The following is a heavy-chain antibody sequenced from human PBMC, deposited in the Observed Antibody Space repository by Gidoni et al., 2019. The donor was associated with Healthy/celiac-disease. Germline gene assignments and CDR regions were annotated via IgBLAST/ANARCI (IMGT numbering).Heavy chain of an antibody. J-gene: IGHJ4*02. D-gene: IGHD2-15*01. CDR2: INHSGST. Sequence: QVQLQQWGAGLLKPSETLSLTCAVYGGSFSGYYWSWIRQPPGKGLEWIGEINHSGSTNYNPSLKSRVTISVDTSKNQFSLKLSSVTAADTAVYYCARGGPDIVVVVAAKTFDYWGQGTLVTVSS. V-gene: IGHV4-34*01. CDR1: GGSFSGYY. CDR3: ARGGPDIVVVVAAKTFDY.